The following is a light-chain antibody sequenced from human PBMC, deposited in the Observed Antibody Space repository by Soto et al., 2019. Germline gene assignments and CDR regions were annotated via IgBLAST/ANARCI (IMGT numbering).Light chain of an antibody. V-gene: IGKV1-5*03. CDR2: KAS. CDR3: QHYNSYSEA. Sequence: IPMTQSPSTLSGSVGERVTITCRASQTISSWLAWYQQKPGKAPKLLIYKASTLKSGVPSRFSGSGSGTEFTLTISSLQPDDFATYYCQHYNSYSEAFGQGTKVDIK. J-gene: IGKJ1*01. CDR1: QTISSW.